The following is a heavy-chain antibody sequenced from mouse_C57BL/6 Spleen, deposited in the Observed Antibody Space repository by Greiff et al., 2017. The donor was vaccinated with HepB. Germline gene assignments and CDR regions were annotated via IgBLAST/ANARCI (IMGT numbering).Heavy chain of an antibody. CDR1: GYTFTSYW. J-gene: IGHJ4*01. CDR2: IDPSDSYT. D-gene: IGHD2-5*01. V-gene: IGHV1-50*01. CDR3: ARRWAYYSKRYAMDY. Sequence: QVQLQQPGAELVKPGASVKLSCKASGYTFTSYWMQWVKQRPGQGLEWIGEIDPSDSYTNYNQKFKGKATLTVDTSSSTAYMQLSSLTSEDSAVYYCARRWAYYSKRYAMDYWGQGTSVTVSS.